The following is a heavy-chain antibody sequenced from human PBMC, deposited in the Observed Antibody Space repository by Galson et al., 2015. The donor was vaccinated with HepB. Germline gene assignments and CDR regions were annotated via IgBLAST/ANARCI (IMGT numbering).Heavy chain of an antibody. CDR3: AHSLGLVGPFFDY. J-gene: IGHJ4*02. Sequence: PALVKPTQTLTLTCTFSRFSLRTSGVSVGWIRQPPGKALEWLGLISGIDNKRYSPSLRSRLTITKGTSNNQVVLRMTNMDPVDTATYFCAHSLGLVGPFFDYWGQGILVTVSS. CDR1: RFSLRTSGVS. D-gene: IGHD2-8*02. CDR2: ISGIDNK. V-gene: IGHV2-5*01.